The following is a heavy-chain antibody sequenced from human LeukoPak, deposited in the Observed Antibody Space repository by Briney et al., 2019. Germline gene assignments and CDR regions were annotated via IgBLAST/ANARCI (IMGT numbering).Heavy chain of an antibody. CDR2: IYYSGST. V-gene: IGHV4-59*01. CDR1: GGSISSYY. Sequence: SETLSLTCTVSGGSISSYYWSWIRQPPGKGLEWIGYIYYSGSTNYNPSLKSRVTISVDTSKNQFSLKLSSVTAADTAVYYCARVARCCENIAAAGFDYWGQGTLVTVSS. J-gene: IGHJ4*02. D-gene: IGHD6-13*01. CDR3: ARVARCCENIAAAGFDY.